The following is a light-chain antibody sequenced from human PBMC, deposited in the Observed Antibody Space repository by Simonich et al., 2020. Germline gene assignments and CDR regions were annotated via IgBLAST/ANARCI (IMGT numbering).Light chain of an antibody. CDR3: SSYTSSSTAVV. V-gene: IGLV2-14*03. CDR2: DVS. J-gene: IGLJ2*01. CDR1: SSDVGGYNY. Sequence: QSALTQPASVSGSPGQSITISCTETSSDVGGYNYVSWYQQHPRKAPKLMIYDVSNRPSGVSNRFSGSKSGNTASLTISGLQAEDEADYYCSSYTSSSTAVVFGGGTKLTVL.